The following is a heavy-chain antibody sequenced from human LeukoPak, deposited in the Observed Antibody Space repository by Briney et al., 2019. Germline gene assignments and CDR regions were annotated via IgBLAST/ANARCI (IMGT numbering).Heavy chain of an antibody. Sequence: SETLSLTCTVSGGSINSGTYYWTWIRQPAGKGLEWIGRIYTSGSTNYKPSLKSRVTISIDASKNQFSLKLGSVTAADTAVYYCAREETDWSSLGYYYHYMDVWGKGTTVTISS. CDR1: GGSINSGTYY. D-gene: IGHD3-9*01. V-gene: IGHV4-61*02. CDR2: IYTSGST. J-gene: IGHJ6*03. CDR3: AREETDWSSLGYYYHYMDV.